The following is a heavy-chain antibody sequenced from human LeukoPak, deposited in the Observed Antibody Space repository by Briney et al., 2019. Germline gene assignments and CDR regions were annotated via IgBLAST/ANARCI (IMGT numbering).Heavy chain of an antibody. Sequence: GESLKISCMTSGYRFTTNWIGWVRQMPGKGLEWMGIIYPGDSDTRYSPSFQGQVTISADKAISTAYLQWSSLKASDTAMYYCASPQMVHFWGQGTLVTVSS. V-gene: IGHV5-51*01. J-gene: IGHJ4*02. D-gene: IGHD3-10*01. CDR2: IYPGDSDT. CDR1: GYRFTTNW. CDR3: ASPQMVHF.